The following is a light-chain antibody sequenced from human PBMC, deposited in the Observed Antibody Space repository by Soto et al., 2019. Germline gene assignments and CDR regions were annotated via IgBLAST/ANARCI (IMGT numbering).Light chain of an antibody. J-gene: IGKJ2*03. CDR3: QQYDSYSYS. V-gene: IGKV1-5*01. Sequence: DIQMTQSPSTLSASVGYRVTITCRASQSISSWLAWYQQKPGKAPKLLISGASSLDSGVPSRFSGSGSGTEFTLTISGLQHDDFATYYCQQYDSYSYSFGQGTKLEIK. CDR1: QSISSW. CDR2: GAS.